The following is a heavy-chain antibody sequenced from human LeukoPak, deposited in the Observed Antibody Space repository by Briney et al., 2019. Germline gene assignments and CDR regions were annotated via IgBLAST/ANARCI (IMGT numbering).Heavy chain of an antibody. J-gene: IGHJ4*02. V-gene: IGHV3-30*04. CDR3: AREGFGELTDYYFDY. Sequence: PGRSLRLSCAASGFTFSSYAMHWVRQAPGKGLEWVAVISYGGSNKYYAGSVEGRFTISRDNSKNTLYLQMNSLRAEDTAVYYCAREGFGELTDYYFDYWGQGTLVTVSS. CDR1: GFTFSSYA. CDR2: ISYGGSNK. D-gene: IGHD3-10*01.